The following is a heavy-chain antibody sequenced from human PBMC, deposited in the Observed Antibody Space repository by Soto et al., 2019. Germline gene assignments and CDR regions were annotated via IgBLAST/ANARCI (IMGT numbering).Heavy chain of an antibody. CDR2: IYYSGST. J-gene: IGHJ5*02. V-gene: IGHV4-30-4*01. Sequence: PSETLSLTCTVSGGSISSGDYYWSWIRQPPGKGLEWIGYIYYSGSTYYNPSLKSRVTISVDTSKNQFSLKLSSVTAADTAVYYCARAELDIVVVVAANGGFNWFDPWGQGTLVTVSS. D-gene: IGHD2-15*01. CDR1: GGSISSGDYY. CDR3: ARAELDIVVVVAANGGFNWFDP.